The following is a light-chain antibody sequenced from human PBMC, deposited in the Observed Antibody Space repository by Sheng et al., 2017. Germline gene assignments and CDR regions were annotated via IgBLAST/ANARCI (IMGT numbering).Light chain of an antibody. V-gene: IGKV1-39*01. J-gene: IGKJ1*01. CDR2: AAS. Sequence: DIQMTQSPSSLSASVGDSVTITCRASQSISTYLSWYQQKRGKATKLLIYAASTLHSGVPSRFSGSGSGTDFTLTISSLQPEDFATYFCQQSSSSPRTFGQGTKVEVK. CDR3: QQSSSSPRT. CDR1: QSISTY.